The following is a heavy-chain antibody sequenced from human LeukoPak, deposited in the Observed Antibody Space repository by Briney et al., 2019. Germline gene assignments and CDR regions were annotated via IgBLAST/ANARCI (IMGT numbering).Heavy chain of an antibody. CDR2: IYPADSTA. CDR3: ARHPKSGYSGYGSDY. J-gene: IGHJ4*02. Sequence: KISCKASGYSFTTYWIGWVRQMPGKGLEWMGIIYPADSTAHYSPSFQGQVTISVDKSINTAYLQWSRLKASDTAMYYCARHPKSGYSGYGSDYWGQGTLVTVSS. CDR1: GYSFTTYW. V-gene: IGHV5-51*01. D-gene: IGHD5-12*01.